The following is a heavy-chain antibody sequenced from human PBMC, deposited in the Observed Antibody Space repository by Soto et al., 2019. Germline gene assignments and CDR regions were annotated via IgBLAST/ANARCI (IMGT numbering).Heavy chain of an antibody. CDR1: GGSISNYY. V-gene: IGHV4-59*01. D-gene: IGHD3-9*01. CDR3: ARGLILTGRNYYYGMDV. CDR2: IYYSGST. J-gene: IGHJ6*02. Sequence: SETLSLTCTVSGGSISNYYWSWLRQPPGKGLEWIVYIYYSGSTNYNPSLKSRVTISVDTSKNQFSLKLSSVTAADTAVYYCARGLILTGRNYYYGMDVWGQGTTVTVSS.